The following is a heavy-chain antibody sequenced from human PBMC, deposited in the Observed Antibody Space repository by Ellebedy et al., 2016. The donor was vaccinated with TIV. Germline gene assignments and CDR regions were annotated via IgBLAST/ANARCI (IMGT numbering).Heavy chain of an antibody. CDR1: NFSISSGYY. CDR3: ARHGGHYYYYGMDV. D-gene: IGHD3-10*01. J-gene: IGHJ6*02. Sequence: SETLSLXCTVSNFSISSGYYWGWIRQPPGKGLEWIGSIYHSGSTYYNPSLKSRVTISVDTSKNQFSLKLSSVTAADTAVYYCARHGGHYYYYGMDVWGQGTTVTVSS. V-gene: IGHV4-38-2*02. CDR2: IYHSGST.